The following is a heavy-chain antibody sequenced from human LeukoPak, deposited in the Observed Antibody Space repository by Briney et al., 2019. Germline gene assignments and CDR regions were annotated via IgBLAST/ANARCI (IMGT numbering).Heavy chain of an antibody. CDR2: INHSGST. Sequence: SETLSLTCAVYGGSFSGYYWSWIRQPPGKGLEWIGEINHSGSTNCNPSLKSRVTISVDTSKNQFSLKLRSVTAADTAVYYCARDRYNYDSSGSRWFDPWGQGTLVTVSS. J-gene: IGHJ5*02. CDR1: GGSFSGYY. V-gene: IGHV4-34*01. D-gene: IGHD3-22*01. CDR3: ARDRYNYDSSGSRWFDP.